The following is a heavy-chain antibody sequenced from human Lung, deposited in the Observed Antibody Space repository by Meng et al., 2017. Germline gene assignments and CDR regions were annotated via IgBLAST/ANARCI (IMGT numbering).Heavy chain of an antibody. CDR1: GYNFPDYY. CDR2: INPKSGDT. Sequence: QVQRGLSGADVKKPGASVKVSCKPSGYNFPDYYIHWVRRAPGQGLEWMGRINPKSGDTHYAQKFQARVTMTGDTSISTAYMELSGLRSDDTAMYYCARDEDISAAGKLFGDYWGQGTLVTVSS. D-gene: IGHD6-25*01. V-gene: IGHV1-2*06. CDR3: ARDEDISAAGKLFGDY. J-gene: IGHJ4*02.